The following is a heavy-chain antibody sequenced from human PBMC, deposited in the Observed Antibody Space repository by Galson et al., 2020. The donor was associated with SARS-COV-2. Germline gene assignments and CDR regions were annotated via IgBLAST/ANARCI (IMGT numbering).Heavy chain of an antibody. CDR1: GFTFSSYA. D-gene: IGHD2-21*01. Sequence: GESLKISCAASGFTFSSYAMHWVRQATGKGLEWVAVISYDGSNKYYADSVKGRFTISRDNSKNTLYLQMNSLRAEDTAVYYCAREGDIVVVRDAFDSWGQGTMVTVSS. J-gene: IGHJ3*02. CDR2: ISYDGSNK. CDR3: AREGDIVVVRDAFDS. V-gene: IGHV3-30*04.